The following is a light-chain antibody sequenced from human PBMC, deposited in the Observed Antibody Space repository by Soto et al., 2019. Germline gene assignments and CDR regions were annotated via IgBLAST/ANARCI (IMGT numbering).Light chain of an antibody. Sequence: EIVMTQSPATRSLSPGERATLSCRAGQGVSTNFAWYQQKSGQSPRLLIYDVSIRETGVPARFSATGSETDFTLTISGLKSGDSAVDYCQQYNNWPFSFGQGTRLEIK. CDR1: QGVSTN. CDR2: DVS. V-gene: IGKV3-15*01. J-gene: IGKJ5*01. CDR3: QQYNNWPFS.